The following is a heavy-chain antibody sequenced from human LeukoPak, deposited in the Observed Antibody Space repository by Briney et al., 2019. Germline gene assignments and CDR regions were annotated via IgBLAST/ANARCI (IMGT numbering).Heavy chain of an antibody. V-gene: IGHV3-74*01. CDR3: ASVPAYYYDSSGYYYFDY. CDR1: GFTFSSYW. CDR2: INSDGSST. D-gene: IGHD3-22*01. Sequence: GGSLRLSCAASGFTFSSYWMHWVRHAPGKGLVWVSRINSDGSSTSYADSVKGRFTIPRDNAKNTLYLQMNSLRAEDTAVYYCASVPAYYYDSSGYYYFDYWGQGTLVTVSS. J-gene: IGHJ4*02.